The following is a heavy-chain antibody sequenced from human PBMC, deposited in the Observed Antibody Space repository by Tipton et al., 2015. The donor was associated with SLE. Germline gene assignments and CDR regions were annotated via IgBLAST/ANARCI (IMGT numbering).Heavy chain of an antibody. J-gene: IGHJ6*02. CDR1: GFTVSSNY. CDR2: IYSGGST. Sequence: SLRLSCAASGFTVSSNYMSWVRQAPGKGLEWVSVIYSGGSTYYADSVKGRFTISRDNSKNTLYLQMNSLRAEDTAVYYCAKDKRPTVTTRYDYYYGMDVWGQGTTVTVSS. D-gene: IGHD4-17*01. CDR3: AKDKRPTVTTRYDYYYGMDV. V-gene: IGHV3-53*01.